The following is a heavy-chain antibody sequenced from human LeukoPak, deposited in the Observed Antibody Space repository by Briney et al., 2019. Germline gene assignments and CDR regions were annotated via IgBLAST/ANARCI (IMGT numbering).Heavy chain of an antibody. Sequence: SETLSLTCIVSGDTIDTRHFYWTWIRQPPGKGLEGIGSIYYNLSTSYNPSLLSRGTISVDTSKNQFSLRLTSVTAADTAMYYCAKGGDAYKVGNYWGPGTMVTVSS. CDR2: IYYNLST. V-gene: IGHV4-39*07. J-gene: IGHJ1*01. CDR1: GDTIDTRHFY. CDR3: AKGGDAYKVGNY. D-gene: IGHD5-24*01.